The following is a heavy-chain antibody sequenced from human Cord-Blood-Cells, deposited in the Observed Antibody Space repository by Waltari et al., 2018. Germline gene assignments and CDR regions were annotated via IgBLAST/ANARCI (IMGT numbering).Heavy chain of an antibody. CDR1: GFTFSSYS. Sequence: EVQLVESGGGLVKPGGSLRLSCAASGFTFSSYSMNWVLQAPGKGLEWVSSISSSSSYIYYADSVKGRFTISRDNAKNSLYLQMNSLRAEDTAVYYCARDNWNYDAFDIWGQGTMVTVSS. D-gene: IGHD1-7*01. CDR3: ARDNWNYDAFDI. V-gene: IGHV3-21*01. CDR2: ISSSSSYI. J-gene: IGHJ3*02.